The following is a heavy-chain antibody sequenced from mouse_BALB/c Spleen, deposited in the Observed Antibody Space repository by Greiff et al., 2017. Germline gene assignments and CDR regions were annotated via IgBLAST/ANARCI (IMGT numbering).Heavy chain of an antibody. D-gene: IGHD4-1*01. V-gene: IGHV3-2*02. CDR3: AKPYAGTGAMDY. CDR2: ISYSGST. J-gene: IGHJ4*01. CDR1: GYSITSDYA. Sequence: EVQLQESGPGLVKPSQSLSLTCTVTGYSITSDYAWNWIRQFPGNKLEWMGYISYSGSTSYNPSLKSRISITRDTSKNQFFLQLNSVTTEDTATYYCAKPYAGTGAMDYWGQGTSVTVSS.